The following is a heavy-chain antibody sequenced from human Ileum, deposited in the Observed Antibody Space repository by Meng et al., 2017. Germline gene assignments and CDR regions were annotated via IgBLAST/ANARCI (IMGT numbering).Heavy chain of an antibody. V-gene: IGHV4-61*02. J-gene: IGHJ4*02. CDR2: IYTSGST. Sequence: SETLSLTCTVSGGSISSGSYYWSWIRQPAGKGLEWIGRIYTSGSTNYNPSLKSRVTISVDTSKNQFSLKLSSVTAADTAVYYCARDRSYTVFDYWGQGTLVTVSS. CDR1: GGSISSGSYY. CDR3: ARDRSYTVFDY. D-gene: IGHD1-26*01.